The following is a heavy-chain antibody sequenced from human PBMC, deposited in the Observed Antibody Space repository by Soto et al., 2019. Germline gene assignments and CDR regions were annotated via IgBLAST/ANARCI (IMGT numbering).Heavy chain of an antibody. Sequence: QVQLVESGGGLVKHGGSLRLSCAASGFTFSDYYMSWIRQAPGKGLEWVSYISSSGSTRYYADSVKGRFTVSRDNAKNSLYLQMNSLRAEDTAVYYCARDPVSEVGATRGFDYWGQGTLVTVSS. CDR1: GFTFSDYY. V-gene: IGHV3-11*01. J-gene: IGHJ4*02. CDR3: ARDPVSEVGATRGFDY. CDR2: ISSSGSTR. D-gene: IGHD1-26*01.